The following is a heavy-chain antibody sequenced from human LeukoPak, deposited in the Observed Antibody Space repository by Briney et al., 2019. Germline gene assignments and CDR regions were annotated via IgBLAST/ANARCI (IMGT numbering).Heavy chain of an antibody. D-gene: IGHD3-3*01. V-gene: IGHV3-30*02. CDR2: IRYDGSNK. CDR1: GLTFSTSG. J-gene: IGHJ4*02. CDR3: AKDRLTDDFWSGYY. Sequence: GGSLRLSCTASGLTFSTSGFNWVRQAPGKGLEWVAFIRYDGSNKYYADSVKGRFTISRDNSKNTLYLQMNSLRAEDTAVYYCAKDRLTDDFWSGYYWGQGTLVTVSS.